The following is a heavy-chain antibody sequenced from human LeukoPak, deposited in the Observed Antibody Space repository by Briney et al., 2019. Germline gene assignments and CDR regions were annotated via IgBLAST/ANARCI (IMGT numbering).Heavy chain of an antibody. CDR1: GFSFSTYA. D-gene: IGHD6-13*01. J-gene: IGHJ4*02. CDR2: ISGSGGYT. Sequence: GGSLRLTCAASGFSFSTYAMSWVRQAPGKGLEWVSSISGSGGYTFYAVSVKGRFTISRDNSKRTLYLQMNSLRAEDTAVYYCAKDAGERRQQQAADYWGQGSLVTVSS. CDR3: AKDAGERRQQQAADY. V-gene: IGHV3-23*01.